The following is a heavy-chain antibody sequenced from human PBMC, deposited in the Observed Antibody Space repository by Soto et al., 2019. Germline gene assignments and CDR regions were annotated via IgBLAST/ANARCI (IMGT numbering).Heavy chain of an antibody. CDR3: AIAVAGNPFDP. D-gene: IGHD6-13*01. Sequence: QVQLQQWGAGLLKPSETLSLTCAVYGGSFSGYYWSWIRQPPGKGLEWIGEINHSGSTNYNPSLKSXXTXSXVTSKNPFSLELSSVTAADTAVYYCAIAVAGNPFDPWGQGTLVTVSS. V-gene: IGHV4-34*01. CDR1: GGSFSGYY. CDR2: INHSGST. J-gene: IGHJ5*02.